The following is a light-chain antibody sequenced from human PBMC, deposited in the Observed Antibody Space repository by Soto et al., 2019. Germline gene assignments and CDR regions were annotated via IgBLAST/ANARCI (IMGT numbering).Light chain of an antibody. J-gene: IGKJ1*01. CDR1: QSISHY. V-gene: IGKV1-39*01. Sequence: DIQMTQSPSSLSASVGDRVNITCRASQSISHYLNWYQQKPGKAPKLLIYAASSMQSGVPSRFSGSGSETDFTLTISSLQPDDSATYYCQQSFSPLWTFGQGTKVEV. CDR3: QQSFSPLWT. CDR2: AAS.